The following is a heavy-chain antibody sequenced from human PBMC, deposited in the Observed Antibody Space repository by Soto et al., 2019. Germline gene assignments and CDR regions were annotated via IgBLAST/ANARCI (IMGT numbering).Heavy chain of an antibody. CDR3: ARGGSSSDNGMDV. CDR1: GFGFSTYS. D-gene: IGHD6-6*01. V-gene: IGHV3-48*02. Sequence: EVQLVESGGGLVQPGGSLRLSCAASGFGFSTYSMNWVRQAPGKGLEWVSYISSRSYTIYYVDSVKGRFTISRDNAKNSLYLQMTSLRDEDTGVYYCARGGSSSDNGMDVWGQGTTVTVSS. J-gene: IGHJ6*02. CDR2: ISSRSYTI.